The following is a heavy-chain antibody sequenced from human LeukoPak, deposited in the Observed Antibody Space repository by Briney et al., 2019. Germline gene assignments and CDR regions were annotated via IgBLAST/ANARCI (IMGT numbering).Heavy chain of an antibody. J-gene: IGHJ3*02. V-gene: IGHV1-69*02. CDR1: GGTFSSYT. Sequence: SVKVSCKASGGTFSSYTISWVRQAPGQGLEWMGRIIPILGIANYAQKFQGRVTITADKSTSTAYMELSSLRSEDTAVYYCARAGGSRVSNAFDIWGQGTMVTVSS. CDR3: ARAGGSRVSNAFDI. D-gene: IGHD4-23*01. CDR2: IIPILGIA.